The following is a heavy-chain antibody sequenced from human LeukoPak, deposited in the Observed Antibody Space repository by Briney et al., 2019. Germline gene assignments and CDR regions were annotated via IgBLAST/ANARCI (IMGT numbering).Heavy chain of an antibody. CDR2: IYYSGST. D-gene: IGHD6-19*01. J-gene: IGHJ5*02. V-gene: IGHV4-59*01. CDR1: GGSISSYY. Sequence: SETLSLTCTVSGGSISSYYWSWVRQPPGKGLEWIGYIYYSGSTNYNPSLTSRVTISVDTSNNQFSLKLSSVTAADTAVYYCARHLRRVAVAGRGSNWFDPWGPGTLVTVSS. CDR3: ARHLRRVAVAGRGSNWFDP.